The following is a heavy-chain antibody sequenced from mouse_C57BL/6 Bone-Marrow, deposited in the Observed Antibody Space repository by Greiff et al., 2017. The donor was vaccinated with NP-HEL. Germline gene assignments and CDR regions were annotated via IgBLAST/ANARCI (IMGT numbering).Heavy chain of an antibody. CDR2: IDPSDSYT. D-gene: IGHD1-1*01. CDR1: GYTFTSYW. CDR3: ARSITTVVPSTWYFDV. Sequence: VQLQQPGAELVMPGASVKLSCKASGYTFTSYWMHWVKQRPGQGLEWIGEIDPSDSYTNYNQKFKGKSTLTVDKSSSTAYMQLSSLTSEDSAVYYCARSITTVVPSTWYFDVWGTGTTVTVSS. V-gene: IGHV1-69*01. J-gene: IGHJ1*03.